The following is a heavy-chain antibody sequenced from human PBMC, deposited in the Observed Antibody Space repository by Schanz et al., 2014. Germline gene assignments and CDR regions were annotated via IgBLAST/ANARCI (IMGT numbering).Heavy chain of an antibody. J-gene: IGHJ4*02. V-gene: IGHV3-23*04. Sequence: EVRLVESGGGLVQPGGSLRLSCVASGFNFYTSAMTWVRQAPGKGLEWVSVISARGEVSKYSDSVKGRFTISRDNSKDTLYLQMSGLTPEDTAVDYCARGTIPIQGVAMDFWGQGTLVTVSS. D-gene: IGHD3-10*01. CDR2: ISARGEVS. CDR1: GFNFYTSA. CDR3: ARGTIPIQGVAMDF.